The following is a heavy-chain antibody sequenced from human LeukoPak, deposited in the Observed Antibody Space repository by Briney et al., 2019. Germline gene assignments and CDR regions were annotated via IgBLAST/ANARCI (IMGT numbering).Heavy chain of an antibody. CDR2: IYYSGST. D-gene: IGHD4-17*01. V-gene: IGHV4-31*03. CDR3: ASDQSAVTGWLDP. Sequence: SETLSLTCTVSGGSISSGGYYWTWIRQHPGKGLEWIGYIYYSGSTYYNPSLRSRVTMAVDTSKNQLSLKLSPVTAADTAVYYCASDQSAVTGWLDPWGQGTLVTVSS. CDR1: GGSISSGGYY. J-gene: IGHJ5*02.